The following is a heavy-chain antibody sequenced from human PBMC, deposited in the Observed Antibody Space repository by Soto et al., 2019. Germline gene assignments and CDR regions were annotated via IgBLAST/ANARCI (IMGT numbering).Heavy chain of an antibody. D-gene: IGHD1-26*01. V-gene: IGHV1-69*01. CDR3: ARGGGRWLQPYYYYGMDV. CDR1: AGTFSSYA. CDR2: IIPIFGTA. Sequence: QVQLVQSGAEVKKPGSSVKVSCKASAGTFSSYAISWVRQAPGQGLEWMGGIIPIFGTANYAQKFQGRVTITADESTSTAYMELSSLRSEDTAVYYCARGGGRWLQPYYYYGMDVWGQGTTVTVSS. J-gene: IGHJ6*02.